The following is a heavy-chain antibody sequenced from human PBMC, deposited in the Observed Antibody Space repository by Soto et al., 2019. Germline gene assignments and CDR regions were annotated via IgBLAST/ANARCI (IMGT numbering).Heavy chain of an antibody. D-gene: IGHD4-17*01. Sequence: PGGSLRLSCAASGFTFSSYAMGWVRQAPGKGLEWVSAISGSGGSTYYADSVKGRFTIPRDNSKNTLYLQMNSLRAEDTAVYYCATKPDYGDYRYYYYGMDVWGQGTTVTVSS. CDR3: ATKPDYGDYRYYYYGMDV. J-gene: IGHJ6*02. V-gene: IGHV3-23*01. CDR2: ISGSGGST. CDR1: GFTFSSYA.